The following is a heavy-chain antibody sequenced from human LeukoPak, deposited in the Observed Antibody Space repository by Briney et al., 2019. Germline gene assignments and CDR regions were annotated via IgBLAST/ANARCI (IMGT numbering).Heavy chain of an antibody. J-gene: IGHJ6*03. D-gene: IGHD3-16*01. Sequence: GGSLRLSCAASGFTFSSYAMSWVRQAPGKGLEWVSGILDSGYSTYYANSVKGRFTISRDNSNNTLYLRMNSLRAEDTAVYYCAKLGGHPLHNYYVGVWGKGTTVAVSS. CDR3: AKLGGHPLHNYYVGV. CDR2: ILDSGYST. CDR1: GFTFSSYA. V-gene: IGHV3-23*01.